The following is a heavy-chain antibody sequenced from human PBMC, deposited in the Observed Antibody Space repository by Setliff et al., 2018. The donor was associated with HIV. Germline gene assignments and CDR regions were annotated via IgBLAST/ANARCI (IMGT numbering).Heavy chain of an antibody. CDR1: GYHLNSYG. Sequence: ASVKVSCKASGYHLNSYGISWVRQAPGQGLEWMGWISAYNGNTKYAQKFQARVTMTTDTSTSTAYMELRSLRSDDTAVYYCARGGGGYNFWSGYPSFDYWGQGTLVTVSS. CDR2: ISAYNGNT. V-gene: IGHV1-18*01. J-gene: IGHJ4*02. CDR3: ARGGGGYNFWSGYPSFDY. D-gene: IGHD3-3*01.